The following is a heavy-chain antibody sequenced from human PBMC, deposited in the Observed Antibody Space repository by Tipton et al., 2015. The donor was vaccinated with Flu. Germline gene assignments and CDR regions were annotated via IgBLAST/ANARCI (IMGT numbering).Heavy chain of an antibody. D-gene: IGHD3-10*01. CDR1: GFTFSSYA. CDR3: AREMTLVSGHFDY. Sequence: QLVQSGGGLVQPGGSLRLSCAASGFTFSSYAMHWVRQAPGKGLEWVAVISYDGGNKYYADSVKGRFTISRDNSKNTLYLQMSSLRAEDTAVYYCAREMTLVSGHFDYWGQGTLVTVSS. CDR2: ISYDGGNK. J-gene: IGHJ4*02. V-gene: IGHV3-30-3*01.